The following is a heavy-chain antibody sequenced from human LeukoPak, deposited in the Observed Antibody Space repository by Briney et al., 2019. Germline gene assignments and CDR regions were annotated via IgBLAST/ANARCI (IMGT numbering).Heavy chain of an antibody. CDR3: AKGPGSSGSYFHY. CDR2: ISYDGSNK. Sequence: GRSLRLSCAASGFTFSSYGMHWVRQAPGKGLEWVAVISYDGSNKYYADSVKGRFTISRDNSKNTLYLQMNSLRAEDTAVYYCAKGPGSSGSYFHYWGQGTLVTVSS. V-gene: IGHV3-30*18. CDR1: GFTFSSYG. J-gene: IGHJ4*02. D-gene: IGHD3-22*01.